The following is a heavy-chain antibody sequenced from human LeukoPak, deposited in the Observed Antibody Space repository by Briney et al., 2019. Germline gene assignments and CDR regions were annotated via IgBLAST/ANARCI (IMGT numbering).Heavy chain of an antibody. CDR1: GFILSGYE. D-gene: IGHD1-26*01. CDR2: ISSSGDTI. CDR3: TRDSGKYYISWYFDL. V-gene: IGHV3-48*03. Sequence: GGSLRLSCAASGFILSGYEMNWVRQAPGKGLEWVSFISSSGDTIYYADSVKGRFTVSRDNAKNSLYLQVNSLRAEDTAVYYCTRDSGKYYISWYFDLWGRGTLVTVSS. J-gene: IGHJ2*01.